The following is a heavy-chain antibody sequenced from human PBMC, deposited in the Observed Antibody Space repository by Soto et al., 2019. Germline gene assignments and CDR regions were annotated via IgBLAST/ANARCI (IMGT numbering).Heavy chain of an antibody. J-gene: IGHJ4*02. CDR2: INAGNGNT. CDR3: ARDLRSTSSWLYYFDF. V-gene: IGHV1-3*01. CDR1: GYTFTSYV. D-gene: IGHD2-2*01. Sequence: ASVKVSCKASGYTFTSYVMHWVRQAPGQRLEWMGWINAGNGNTKYSQKFQGRVAITRDTSASTAYMELSSLRSEDTAVYYCARDLRSTSSWLYYFDFWGQGTLVTVSS.